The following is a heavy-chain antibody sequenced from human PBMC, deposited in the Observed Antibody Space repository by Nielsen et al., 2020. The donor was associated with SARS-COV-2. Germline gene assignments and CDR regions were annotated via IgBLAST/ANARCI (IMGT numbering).Heavy chain of an antibody. J-gene: IGHJ4*02. CDR2: ISSSSSYI. Sequence: GESLKISCAASGFTFSSYSMNWVRQAPGKGLEWVSSISSSSSYIYYADSVKGRFTISRDNAKNSLYLQMNSLRAEDTAVYYCARDSTVTDGRAASWGQGTLVTVSS. CDR1: GFTFSSYS. V-gene: IGHV3-21*01. D-gene: IGHD4-17*01. CDR3: ARDSTVTDGRAAS.